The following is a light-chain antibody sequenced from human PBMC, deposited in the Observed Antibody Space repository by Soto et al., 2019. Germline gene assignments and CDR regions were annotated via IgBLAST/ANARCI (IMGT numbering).Light chain of an antibody. CDR1: HGISSY. CDR3: QHYYSFPWP. CDR2: SAS. Sequence: IRMTQSPSSLSASVGDRVTITCRVSHGISSYLNWYRQKPGTVPKLLIYSASNLQSGVPSRFSGSGSGTDFTLTISCLQSEDFAPYYCQHYYSFPWPSGQGTKADI. V-gene: IGKV1D-8*01. J-gene: IGKJ1*01.